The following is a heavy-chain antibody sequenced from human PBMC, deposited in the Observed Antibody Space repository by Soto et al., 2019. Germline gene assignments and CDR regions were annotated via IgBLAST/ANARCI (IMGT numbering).Heavy chain of an antibody. J-gene: IGHJ6*02. CDR2: INAGNGHP. CDR1: GYTFTSYA. Sequence: AAVKVSCKASGYTFTSYAMHWVRPNPGEMLEWMGWINAGNGHPQYSQKFQGRVTITRDTSESTAYMELSSLRSEDTAVYYCERDRVRPSSYDFWSGYYQVYCYYGMDVCGQGTTVAVSS. V-gene: IGHV1-3*01. D-gene: IGHD3-3*01. CDR3: ERDRVRPSSYDFWSGYYQVYCYYGMDV.